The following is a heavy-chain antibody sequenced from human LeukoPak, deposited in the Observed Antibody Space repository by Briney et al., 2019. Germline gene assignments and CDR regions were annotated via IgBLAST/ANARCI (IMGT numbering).Heavy chain of an antibody. D-gene: IGHD3-22*01. CDR2: ISGSGGST. CDR3: ARGPTYYYDSSGYFPCYFDY. J-gene: IGHJ4*02. CDR1: GFTFSSYA. V-gene: IGHV3-23*01. Sequence: GGSLRLSCAASGFTFSSYAMSWVRQAPGKGLEWVSAISGSGGSTYYADSVKGRFTISRDNSKNTLYLQMNSLRAEDTAVFYCARGPTYYYDSSGYFPCYFDYWGQGTLVTVSS.